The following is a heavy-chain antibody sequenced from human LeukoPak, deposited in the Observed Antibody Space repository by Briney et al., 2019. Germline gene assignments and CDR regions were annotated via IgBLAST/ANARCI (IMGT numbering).Heavy chain of an antibody. Sequence: GGSLRLSCAASGFTFSNYAMTWVRQAPGKGLEWVSAISGSGGSTYYADSVKGHFTISRDNSKNTLYLQMNSLTVEDTAVYYCAKETRSSLVPIDYWGQGTLVTVSS. J-gene: IGHJ4*02. D-gene: IGHD6-13*01. CDR2: ISGSGGST. CDR3: AKETRSSLVPIDY. CDR1: GFTFSNYA. V-gene: IGHV3-23*01.